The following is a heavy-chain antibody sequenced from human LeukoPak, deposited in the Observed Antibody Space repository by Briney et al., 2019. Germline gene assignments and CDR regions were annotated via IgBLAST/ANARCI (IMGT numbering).Heavy chain of an antibody. CDR2: IRYDGSNK. V-gene: IGHV3-30*02. J-gene: IGHJ4*02. D-gene: IGHD6-6*01. Sequence: GGSLRLSCAASGFTFSSYGMHWVRQAPGKGLEWVAFIRYDGSNKYYADSVKGRFTISRDNSKNTLYLQMSSLRAEDTAGYSWPKGSSSSLVQAVYWGQGTLVTVSS. CDR1: GFTFSSYG. CDR3: PKGSSSSLVQAVY.